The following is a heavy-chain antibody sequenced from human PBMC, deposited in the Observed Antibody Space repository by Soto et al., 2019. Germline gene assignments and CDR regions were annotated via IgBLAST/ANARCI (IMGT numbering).Heavy chain of an antibody. CDR3: ARHYGMDV. J-gene: IGHJ6*02. Sequence: QVQLVQSGAEEKKPGASVKVSCKASGYTFTSYAMHWVRQAPGQRLEWMRWINVGNGNTKYSQKFQGRVTITRDTSASTAYMELSSLRSEDTAVYYCARHYGMDVWGQGTTVTVSS. CDR2: INVGNGNT. CDR1: GYTFTSYA. V-gene: IGHV1-3*05.